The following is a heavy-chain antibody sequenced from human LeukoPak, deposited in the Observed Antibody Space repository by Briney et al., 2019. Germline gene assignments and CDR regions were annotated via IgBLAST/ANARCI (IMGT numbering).Heavy chain of an antibody. D-gene: IGHD3-16*01. CDR3: ARDLRGGAFDY. J-gene: IGHJ4*02. V-gene: IGHV4-59*01. CDR2: IYYRGST. Sequence: SETLSLTCTVSGGSISSYYWSWIRQPPGKGLEWIGYIYYRGSTNYNPSLKSRVTISVDTSKNQFSLKLSSVTAADTAVYYCARDLRGGAFDYWGQGTLVTVSS. CDR1: GGSISSYY.